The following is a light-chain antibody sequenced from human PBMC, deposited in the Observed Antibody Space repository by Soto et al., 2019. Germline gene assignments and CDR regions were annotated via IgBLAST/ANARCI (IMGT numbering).Light chain of an antibody. CDR3: QQANSFPLT. Sequence: DIQVTQSPSSVSASVGDRVTITGRASQDINNWLAWYQQKPGKAPKLLIYTPSNLQSGVPSRFSGSGSGTDFTLTISSLQPEDFATYYCQQANSFPLTFGGGTKVEIK. CDR2: TPS. V-gene: IGKV1D-12*01. CDR1: QDINNW. J-gene: IGKJ4*01.